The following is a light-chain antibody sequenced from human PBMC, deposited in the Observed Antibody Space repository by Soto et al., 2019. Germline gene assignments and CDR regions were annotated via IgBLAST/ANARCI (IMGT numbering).Light chain of an antibody. CDR1: SSDVGGYNY. CDR2: EVS. V-gene: IGLV2-8*01. CDR3: SSYAGSNMGV. J-gene: IGLJ2*01. Sequence: HSVLTQPPSASGSPGQSVTISCTGTSSDVGGYNYVSWYQQHPGKAPKLMIYEVSKRPSGVPDRFSGSKSGNTASLTVSGLQAEDEADYYCSSYAGSNMGVFGGGTKVTVL.